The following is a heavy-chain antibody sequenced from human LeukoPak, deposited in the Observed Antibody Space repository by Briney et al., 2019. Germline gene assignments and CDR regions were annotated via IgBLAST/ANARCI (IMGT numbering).Heavy chain of an antibody. J-gene: IGHJ4*02. D-gene: IGHD2-2*02. CDR3: ARIYCSSTSCYIDY. V-gene: IGHV4-31*03. Sequence: SQTLSLTCTVSGGSISSGGYYWSWSRQHPGKGLEWIGYIYYSGSTYYNPSLKSRVTISVDTSKNQFSLKLSSVTAADTAVYYCARIYCSSTSCYIDYWGQGTLVTVSS. CDR2: IYYSGST. CDR1: GGSISSGGYY.